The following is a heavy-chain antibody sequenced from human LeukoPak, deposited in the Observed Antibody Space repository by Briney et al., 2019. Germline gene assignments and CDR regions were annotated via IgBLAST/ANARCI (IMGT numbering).Heavy chain of an antibody. Sequence: GGSLRLSCAASGFSFSTYGMHWVRQAPGKGLEWVTFMQYDGSEEYYADSVKGRFTISRDNSKNTLYLQMDSLRGEDTAVYYCAGKAAAYYFVYWGQGPLVTVSS. CDR3: AGKAAAYYFVY. CDR2: MQYDGSEE. V-gene: IGHV3-30*02. D-gene: IGHD2-2*01. CDR1: GFSFSTYG. J-gene: IGHJ4*02.